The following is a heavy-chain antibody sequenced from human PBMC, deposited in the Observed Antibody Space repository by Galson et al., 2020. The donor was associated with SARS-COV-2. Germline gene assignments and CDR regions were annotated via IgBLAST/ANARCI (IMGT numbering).Heavy chain of an antibody. CDR3: ARADRYCTNGVCYPNFDY. J-gene: IGHJ4*02. V-gene: IGHV4-34*01. Sequence: SATLSLTCAVYGGSFSGYYWSWIRQPPGKGLEWIGEINHSGSTNYNPSLKSRVTISVDTSKNQFSLKLSPVTAADTAVYYCARADRYCTNGVCYPNFDYWGQGTLVTVSS. D-gene: IGHD2-8*01. CDR1: GGSFSGYY. CDR2: INHSGST.